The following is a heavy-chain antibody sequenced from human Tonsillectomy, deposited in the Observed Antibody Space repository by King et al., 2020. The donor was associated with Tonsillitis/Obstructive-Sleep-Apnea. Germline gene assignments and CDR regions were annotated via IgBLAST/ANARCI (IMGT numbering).Heavy chain of an antibody. CDR2: ISYDGSNK. Sequence: VQLVESGGGVVQPGRSLRLSCAASGFTFSSYGMHWVRQAPGKGLEWVAVISYDGSNKYYADSVKGRFTISRDNSKNTLYLQMNSLRAEDTAVYYCAKDSSEYSSSSWSYWGQGTLVTVSS. D-gene: IGHD6-6*01. CDR1: GFTFSSYG. CDR3: AKDSSEYSSSSWSY. J-gene: IGHJ4*02. V-gene: IGHV3-30*18.